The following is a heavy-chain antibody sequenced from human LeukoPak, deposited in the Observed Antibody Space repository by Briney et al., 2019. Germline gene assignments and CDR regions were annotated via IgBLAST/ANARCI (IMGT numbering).Heavy chain of an antibody. CDR2: ISSSSSYI. V-gene: IGHV3-21*01. J-gene: IGHJ4*02. Sequence: GGSLRLSCAASGFTFSSYSMNWVRQAPGKGLEWVSSISSSSSYIYYADSVKGRFTISRDNAKNSLYLQMNSLRAEDTAVYYCAKDRTYSSSAPSGYWGQGTLVTVSS. CDR3: AKDRTYSSSAPSGY. CDR1: GFTFSSYS. D-gene: IGHD6-6*01.